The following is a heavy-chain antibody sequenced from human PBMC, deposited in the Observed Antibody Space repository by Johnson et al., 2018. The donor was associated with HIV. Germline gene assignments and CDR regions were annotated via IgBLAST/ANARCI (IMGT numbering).Heavy chain of an antibody. D-gene: IGHD5-24*01. CDR3: ARGGDGYNSRFREPFGAFDI. J-gene: IGHJ3*02. CDR1: GFTFSSYW. Sequence: MQLVESGGGVVQPGRSLRLSCAASGFTFSSYWMSWVRQAPGKGLEWVANIKQDGSEKYYVDSVKGRFTISRDNAKNSLYLQMNSLRAEDTAVYYCARGGDGYNSRFREPFGAFDIWGQGTMVTVSS. CDR2: IKQDGSEK. V-gene: IGHV3-7*01.